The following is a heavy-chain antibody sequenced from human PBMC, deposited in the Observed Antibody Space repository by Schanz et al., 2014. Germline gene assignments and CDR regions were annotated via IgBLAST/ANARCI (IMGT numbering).Heavy chain of an antibody. D-gene: IGHD3-10*01. Sequence: QVQLVQSGAEVKKPGASVKVSCKASGYTFTSYYMHWVRQAPGQGLEWMGIINPSGGSTSYAQKFQGRVTMTRDTSTSTVYMELCSLRSGDTAVYYCATNSPFRMVRGSNAFDAWGQGTMVTVSS. V-gene: IGHV1-46*03. CDR2: INPSGGST. J-gene: IGHJ3*01. CDR1: GYTFTSYY. CDR3: ATNSPFRMVRGSNAFDA.